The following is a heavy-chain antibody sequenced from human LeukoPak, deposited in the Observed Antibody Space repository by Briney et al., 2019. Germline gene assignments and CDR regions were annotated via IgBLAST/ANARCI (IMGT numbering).Heavy chain of an antibody. V-gene: IGHV1-2*02. J-gene: IGHJ3*02. CDR1: GYTFTGYY. CDR2: INPNSGGT. CDR3: ATWGLHFDI. Sequence: VASVKVSCKASGYTFTGYYMHWVRQAPGRGLEWMGWINPNSGGTNYAQKFQGRVTMTRDTSISTAYMELSRLRSDDTAVYFCATWGLHFDIWGQGTMVIVAS. D-gene: IGHD3-16*01.